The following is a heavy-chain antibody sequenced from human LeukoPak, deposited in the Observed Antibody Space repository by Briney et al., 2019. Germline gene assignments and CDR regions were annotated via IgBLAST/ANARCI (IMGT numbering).Heavy chain of an antibody. CDR2: ITSSSSYI. D-gene: IGHD3-3*01. J-gene: IGHJ3*02. CDR1: GFTFSSYE. CDR3: ARGSLEARAFDI. V-gene: IGHV3-21*01. Sequence: GGSLRLACAAAGFTFSSYEMNWVRQAPGKGLEWVSSITSSSSYIYYADSMKGRFTISRDNAKNSLYLQMNSLRAEDTAVYYCARGSLEARAFDIWGQGTMVTVSS.